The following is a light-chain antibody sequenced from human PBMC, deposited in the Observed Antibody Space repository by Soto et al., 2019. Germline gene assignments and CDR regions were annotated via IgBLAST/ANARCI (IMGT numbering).Light chain of an antibody. V-gene: IGLV2-14*01. CDR3: SSYTNSGSV. Sequence: QSVLTQPASVSGSPGQSITIFCTGTRSDVGGYNYVSWYQQHPDKAPKLLIYEVSNRPSGVSNRFSGSKSGNTASLTIFGLQDEDEADYYCSSYTNSGSVFGGGTQLTVL. J-gene: IGLJ2*01. CDR2: EVS. CDR1: RSDVGGYNY.